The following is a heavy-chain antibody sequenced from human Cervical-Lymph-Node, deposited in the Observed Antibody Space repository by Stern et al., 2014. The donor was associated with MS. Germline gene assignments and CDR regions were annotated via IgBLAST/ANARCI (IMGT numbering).Heavy chain of an antibody. Sequence: VQLVESGGGVVQPWRSLRLSCAASGFTLRSYGMHWVRQAPGKGLEWVAVISNDGNEKDYTDSVKGRFTISRDNSKNTLYLQMNSLSTEDTAMYYCAKDRLFCSGGGCYGMDVWGQGTTVTVSS. CDR1: GFTLRSYG. D-gene: IGHD2-15*01. V-gene: IGHV3-30*18. CDR2: ISNDGNEK. CDR3: AKDRLFCSGGGCYGMDV. J-gene: IGHJ6*02.